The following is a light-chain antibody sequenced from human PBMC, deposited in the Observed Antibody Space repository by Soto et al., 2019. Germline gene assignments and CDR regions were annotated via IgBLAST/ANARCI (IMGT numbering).Light chain of an antibody. V-gene: IGKV3-11*01. CDR1: QSVSSD. CDR3: QQRSSWPFT. Sequence: ELVLTQSPAILSLSPGERVTLSCRASQSVSSDLAWFQQKPGQAPRLFIYDASNRATGIPARFSGSGSGTGFTLTISSLEPEDFAVYHCQQRSSWPFTFGQGTRLEIK. J-gene: IGKJ5*01. CDR2: DAS.